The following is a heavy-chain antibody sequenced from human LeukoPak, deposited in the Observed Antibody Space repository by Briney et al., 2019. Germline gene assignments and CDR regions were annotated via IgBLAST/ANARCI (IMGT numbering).Heavy chain of an antibody. CDR3: GRDALVGYFSYYYMDV. Sequence: KPSETLSLTCSVSGGAITSHYWTWIRPSPVKGLEWIGDISNSGSTSYNPSLKSRVTISIDTSKNQFSLKLSSVTAADTAVYYCGRDALVGYFSYYYMDVWGKGTTVTVSS. V-gene: IGHV4-59*11. D-gene: IGHD2-15*01. J-gene: IGHJ6*03. CDR2: ISNSGST. CDR1: GGAITSHY.